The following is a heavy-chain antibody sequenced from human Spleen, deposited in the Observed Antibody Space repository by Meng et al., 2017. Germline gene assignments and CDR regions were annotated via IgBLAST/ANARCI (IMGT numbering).Heavy chain of an antibody. J-gene: IGHJ4*02. D-gene: IGHD5-18*01. V-gene: IGHV4-34*01. Sequence: GSLRLSCAVYGGSFSDYYWSWIRQPPGKGLEWIGEINHSGSTNYNPSLESRATISVDTSQNNLSLKLSSVTAADSAVYYCASGTAMVYGLDYWGQGTLVTVSS. CDR3: ASGTAMVYGLDY. CDR2: INHSGST. CDR1: GGSFSDYY.